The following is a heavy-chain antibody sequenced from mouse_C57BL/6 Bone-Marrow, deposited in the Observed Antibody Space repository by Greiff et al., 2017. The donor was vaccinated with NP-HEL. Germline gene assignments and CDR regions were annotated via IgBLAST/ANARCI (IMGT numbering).Heavy chain of an antibody. D-gene: IGHD2-10*01. CDR2: IDPSDSET. J-gene: IGHJ4*01. CDR1: GYTFTSYW. CDR3: ARSYYGNLYAMDY. Sequence: QVQLQQSGAELVRPGSSVKLSCKASGYTFTSYWMHWVKQRPIQGLEWIGNIDPSDSETHYNQKFKDKATLTVDKSSSTAYMQLSSLTSEDSAVYYCARSYYGNLYAMDYWGQGTSVTVSS. V-gene: IGHV1-52*01.